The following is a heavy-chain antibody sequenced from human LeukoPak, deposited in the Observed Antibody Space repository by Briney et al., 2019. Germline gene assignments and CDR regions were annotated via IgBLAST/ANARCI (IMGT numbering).Heavy chain of an antibody. CDR2: INHSGST. Sequence: PSETLSLTCAVYGGSFSGYYWSWIRQPPGKGLEWIGEINHSGSTNYNPSLKSRVTISVDTSKNQFSLKLSSVTAADTAVYYCARGRHHGRKSATQDKYSNGWYPRSYYYGMDVWGQGTTVTVSS. CDR3: ARGRHHGRKSATQDKYSNGWYPRSYYYGMDV. V-gene: IGHV4-34*01. D-gene: IGHD6-19*01. J-gene: IGHJ6*02. CDR1: GGSFSGYY.